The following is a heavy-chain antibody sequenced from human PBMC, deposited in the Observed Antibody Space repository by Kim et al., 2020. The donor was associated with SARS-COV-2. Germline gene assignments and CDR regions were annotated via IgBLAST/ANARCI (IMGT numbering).Heavy chain of an antibody. CDR2: INHSGST. J-gene: IGHJ4*02. D-gene: IGHD3-16*01. CDR1: GGSFSDYY. CDR3: ARETLWGSSGDY. Sequence: SETLSLTCAVYGGSFSDYYWSWIRQPPGKGLEWIGEINHSGSTNYNPSLKSRVTISVDTSKNQFSLKLSSVTAADTAVYYCARETLWGSSGDYWGQGTLVTVSS. V-gene: IGHV4-34*01.